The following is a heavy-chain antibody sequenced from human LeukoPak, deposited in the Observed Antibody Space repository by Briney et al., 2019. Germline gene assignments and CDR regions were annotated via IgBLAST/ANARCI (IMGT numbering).Heavy chain of an antibody. CDR2: ISSSSSYI. CDR1: GFTFSSYS. Sequence: GGSLRLSCAASGFTFSSYSMNWVRQAPGKGLEWVSSISSSSSYIYYADSVKGRFTISRDNAKNSLYLQMNSLRAEDTAVYYCARAPEYSGSFYYFDYWGQGTLVTVSS. J-gene: IGHJ4*02. V-gene: IGHV3-21*01. CDR3: ARAPEYSGSFYYFDY. D-gene: IGHD1-26*01.